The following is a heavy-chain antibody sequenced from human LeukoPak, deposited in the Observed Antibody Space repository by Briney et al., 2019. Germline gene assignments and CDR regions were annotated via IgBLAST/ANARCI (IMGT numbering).Heavy chain of an antibody. V-gene: IGHV3-15*01. J-gene: IGHJ4*02. D-gene: IGHD1-26*01. CDR1: GFTFSDAW. CDR3: TTYSVGATIHSTFDF. Sequence: GGSLRLSFAASGFTFSDAWMTWVRQAPGEGLEWGGRIKSRANGGTTDYAAPVKGRFTISRDDSKNTLYLQMNSLKTEDTAVYYCTTYSVGATIHSTFDFWGQGALVTVSS. CDR2: IKSRANGGTT.